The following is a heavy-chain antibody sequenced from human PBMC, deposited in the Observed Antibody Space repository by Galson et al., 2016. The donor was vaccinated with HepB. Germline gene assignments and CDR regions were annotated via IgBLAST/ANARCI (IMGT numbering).Heavy chain of an antibody. CDR1: GYTFTAYY. J-gene: IGHJ4*02. CDR3: ARIGSYHDFDY. CDR2: INPNSGGT. V-gene: IGHV1-2*06. Sequence: SVKVSCKASGYTFTAYYMHWVRQAPGQGLEWMGRINPNSGGTNYAAQKFQGRVTMTRETAIRTAYMELSRLRSDDTAVYYCARIGSYHDFDYWGQGTLVTVAS. D-gene: IGHD1-26*01.